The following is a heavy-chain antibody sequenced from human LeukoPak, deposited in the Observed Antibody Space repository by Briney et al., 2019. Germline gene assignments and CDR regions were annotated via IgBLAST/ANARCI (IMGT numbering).Heavy chain of an antibody. CDR1: GFTFSRYW. J-gene: IGHJ4*02. Sequence: GGSLRLSCAASGFTFSRYWMTWVRQAPGKGLEWVADIMKDGSIEVYADSVEGRFTISIDNAKNLLFLQMNSLRAEDTAVYYCVRNLDYHALDSWGQGTPVTVSS. D-gene: IGHD3/OR15-3a*01. V-gene: IGHV3-7*01. CDR3: VRNLDYHALDS. CDR2: IMKDGSIE.